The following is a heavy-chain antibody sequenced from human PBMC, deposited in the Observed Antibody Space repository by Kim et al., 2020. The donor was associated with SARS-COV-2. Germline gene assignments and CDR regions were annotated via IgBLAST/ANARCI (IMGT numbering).Heavy chain of an antibody. CDR3: ARDSGSYYLDHDMDV. V-gene: IGHV3-30*03. Sequence: LSLTCAASGFSFNTHGIHWVRQAPGKGLEWVAIISYDGSNKFYADSLKGRITISRDNSNNTVYLQMNTLMPDDTAVYYCARDSGSYYLDHDMDVWGHGTTVTVSS. CDR2: ISYDGSNK. CDR1: GFSFNTHG. J-gene: IGHJ6*02. D-gene: IGHD1-26*01.